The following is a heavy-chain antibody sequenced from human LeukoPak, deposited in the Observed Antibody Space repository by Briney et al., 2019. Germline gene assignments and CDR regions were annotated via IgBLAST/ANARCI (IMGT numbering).Heavy chain of an antibody. D-gene: IGHD3-22*01. Sequence: SVKVSCKTSGYTFTDYFVHWVRQAPGQGLEWMGWINPNSGGTEYAQKFLGRVTMTRDTSISTAYMELSRLRSDDTAVYFCAREYYYDSSGYSVDYYYYGMDVWGRGTTVTVSS. CDR2: INPNSGGT. CDR1: GYTFTDYF. J-gene: IGHJ6*02. CDR3: AREYYYDSSGYSVDYYYYGMDV. V-gene: IGHV1-2*02.